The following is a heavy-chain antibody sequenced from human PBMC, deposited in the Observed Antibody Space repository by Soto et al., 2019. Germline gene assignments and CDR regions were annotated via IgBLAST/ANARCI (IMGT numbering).Heavy chain of an antibody. D-gene: IGHD4-4*01. Sequence: QVQLQESGPGLVMPSETLSLTCTISGGSISGYYWSWIRQPPGGGLEWIGYVYYTGRTDYNPSLHGRVTISVDTSKDPFSLALSSVTAADTAVFYCARLVTVTTRGPFYWYIDLWGRGTLVTVSS. CDR3: ARLVTVTTRGPFYWYIDL. CDR2: VYYTGRT. V-gene: IGHV4-59*08. CDR1: GGSISGYY. J-gene: IGHJ2*01.